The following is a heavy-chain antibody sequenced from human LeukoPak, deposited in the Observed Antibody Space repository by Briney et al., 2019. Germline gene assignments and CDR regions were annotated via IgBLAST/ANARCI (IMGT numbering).Heavy chain of an antibody. CDR1: GFTFSSYA. CDR3: ARESIAVGPDY. CDR2: ISYDGSNK. D-gene: IGHD6-19*01. Sequence: GGTLRLSCAASGFTFSSYAMPWVRQAPGKGLEWVAVISYDGSNKYYADSVKGRFTISRDNSKNTLYLQMNSLRAEDTAVYYCARESIAVGPDYWGQGTLVTVSS. J-gene: IGHJ4*02. V-gene: IGHV3-30-3*01.